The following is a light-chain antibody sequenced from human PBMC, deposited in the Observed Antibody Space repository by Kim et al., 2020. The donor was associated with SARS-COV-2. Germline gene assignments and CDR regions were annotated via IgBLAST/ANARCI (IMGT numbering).Light chain of an antibody. CDR2: LGS. CDR1: QSLLHSNGYNY. J-gene: IGKJ3*01. CDR3: MQALQSPRFT. Sequence: DIVMTQSPLSLPVTPGEPASISCRSSQSLLHSNGYNYLDWYLQKPGQSPQLLIYLGSNRASWVPGRFSGSGSGTDFTLKISRVEADDVGVYYLMQALQSPRFTFRPRAKVDLK. V-gene: IGKV2-28*01.